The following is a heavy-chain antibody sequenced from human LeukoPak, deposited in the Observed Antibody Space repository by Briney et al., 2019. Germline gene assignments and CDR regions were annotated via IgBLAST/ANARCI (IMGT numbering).Heavy chain of an antibody. CDR1: GFPVGDHA. CDR2: IRSKAYGETT. Sequence: GRSLRLSCAAPGFPVGDHAMTRGRQAPGKGVEGGGFIRSKAYGETTEYAASVKGRFTISRDESKSSVYLEMNSLKSEDTAVYYCSRGPIYLWLYYGMDVWGQGTTVIVSS. D-gene: IGHD5-18*01. V-gene: IGHV3-49*04. CDR3: SRGPIYLWLYYGMDV. J-gene: IGHJ6*02.